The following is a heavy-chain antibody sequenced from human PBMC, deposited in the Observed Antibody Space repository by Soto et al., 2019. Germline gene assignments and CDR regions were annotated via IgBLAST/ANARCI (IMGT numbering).Heavy chain of an antibody. D-gene: IGHD2-2*01. J-gene: IGHJ6*02. CDR1: GYTFTSYD. CDR2: MNPNSGNT. CDR3: ARGIVVVPAATYYYYYYGMDV. Sequence: ASVKVSCKASGYTFTSYDINWVRQATGQGLEWMGWMNPNSGNTGYAQKFQGRVTMTRNTSISTAYMELSSLRSEDTAVYYCARGIVVVPAATYYYYYYGMDVWGQGTTVTVSS. V-gene: IGHV1-8*01.